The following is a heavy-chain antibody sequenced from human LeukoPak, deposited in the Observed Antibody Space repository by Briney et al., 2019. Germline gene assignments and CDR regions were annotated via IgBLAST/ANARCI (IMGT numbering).Heavy chain of an antibody. CDR1: GGSISIYY. V-gene: IGHV4-59*01. D-gene: IGHD3-22*01. Sequence: SETLSLTCTVSGGSISIYYWSWIRQPPGKGLEWIGYIYYSGSTNYNPSLKSRVTISVDTSKNQFSLKLSSVTAADTAVYYCARDPSGYFNYWGQGTLATVSS. J-gene: IGHJ4*02. CDR3: ARDPSGYFNY. CDR2: IYYSGST.